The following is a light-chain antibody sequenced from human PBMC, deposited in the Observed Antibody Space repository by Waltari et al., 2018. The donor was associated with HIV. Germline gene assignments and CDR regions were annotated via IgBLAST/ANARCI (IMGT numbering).Light chain of an antibody. CDR1: STDLDIYKF. CDR3: SSYTRSHTLV. CDR2: DGD. J-gene: IGLJ2*01. V-gene: IGLV2-14*01. Sequence: QSALTQPASVSGSPGQSITISCSGTSTDLDIYKFVSWYRQFPGKAPQLLISDGDARAVGIPLRFSGSKSGSAASLTISGLQTDDEADYYCSSYTRSHTLVFGGGTKLTVL.